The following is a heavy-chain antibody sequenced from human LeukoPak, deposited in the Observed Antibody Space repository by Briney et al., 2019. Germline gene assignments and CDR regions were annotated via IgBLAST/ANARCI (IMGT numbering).Heavy chain of an antibody. V-gene: IGHV4-59*01. Sequence: SETLSLTCTVSGGSISSYYWSWFRQPPGKGLEWIGFISYSGSTKYNPSLKSRVTISVDPSKNQFSLKLSSVTPADAAVYYCARDGYISVAGYFDYWGQGTLVTVSS. J-gene: IGHJ4*02. CDR1: GGSISSYY. CDR2: ISYSGST. CDR3: ARDGYISVAGYFDY. D-gene: IGHD6-19*01.